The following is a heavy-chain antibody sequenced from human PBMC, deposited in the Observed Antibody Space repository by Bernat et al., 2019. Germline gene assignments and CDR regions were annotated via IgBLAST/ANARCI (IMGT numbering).Heavy chain of an antibody. D-gene: IGHD6-13*01. Sequence: EVQLVESGGGLVQPGGSLRLFCTASGFTFSTYAMTWVRQAPGKGLEWVSTITDRGGGPYYADSVKGRFTISRDNSMSTLYLQMNSLRAEDTALYYCAKGLASSWPGSDCWGQGTLVTVSS. J-gene: IGHJ4*02. CDR1: GFTFSTYA. V-gene: IGHV3-23*04. CDR2: ITDRGGGP. CDR3: AKGLASSWPGSDC.